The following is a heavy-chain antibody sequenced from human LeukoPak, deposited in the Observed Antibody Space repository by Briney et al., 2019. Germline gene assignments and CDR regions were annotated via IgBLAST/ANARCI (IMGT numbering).Heavy chain of an antibody. CDR2: IYSGGTT. CDR1: GFTFSRYE. Sequence: PGGSLRLSCAASGFTFSRYEMNWVRQAPGKGLEWVSVIYSGGTTYYADSVKGRFTISRDNSNNTLYLQMNSLRAEDTAVYYCARGPVTRFEIWGQGTMVTVSS. D-gene: IGHD4-17*01. V-gene: IGHV3-53*01. J-gene: IGHJ3*02. CDR3: ARGPVTRFEI.